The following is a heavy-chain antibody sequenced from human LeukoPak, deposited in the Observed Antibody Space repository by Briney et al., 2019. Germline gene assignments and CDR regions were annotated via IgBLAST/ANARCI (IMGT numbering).Heavy chain of an antibody. CDR1: GGYFSGFY. D-gene: IGHD2-21*01. J-gene: IGHJ6*03. V-gene: IGHV4-34*01. CDR2: ISYSGTT. Sequence: PSETLSLTCAVYGGYFSGFYWTWVRQAPGKGLDWIGEISYSGTTRYNPSLKSRVTIAVDTSKKEISLNLSTVTAADTAVYYCAKGNVGHYHSVADDYYYYMDVWGKGTTVIVSS. CDR3: AKGNVGHYHSVADDYYYYMDV.